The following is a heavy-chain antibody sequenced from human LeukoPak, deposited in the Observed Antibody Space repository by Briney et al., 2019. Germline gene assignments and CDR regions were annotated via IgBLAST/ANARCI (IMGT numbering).Heavy chain of an antibody. CDR1: GGSFSGYY. D-gene: IGHD2-2*01. CDR3: AESPAPSDAFDI. J-gene: IGHJ3*02. V-gene: IGHV4-34*01. CDR2: INHSGST. Sequence: PSETLSLTCAVYGGSFSGYYWSWIRQPPGKGLEWIGEINHSGSTNYNPSLKSRVTISVDTSKNQFSLKLSSVTAADTAVYYCAESPAPSDAFDIWGQGTMVTVSS.